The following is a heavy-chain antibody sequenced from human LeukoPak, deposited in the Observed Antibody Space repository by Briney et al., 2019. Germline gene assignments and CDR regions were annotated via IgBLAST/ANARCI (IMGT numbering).Heavy chain of an antibody. D-gene: IGHD3-10*01. Sequence: PGGSLRLSCAASGFSFSTYAMHWVRQAPGKGLEWVALIWHDASHTFYTDSVKGRFTISRDNSKNTVYLQMNRLGGEDTAVYYCARAIFGSGSYPDYWGQGTLVTVSS. CDR3: ARAIFGSGSYPDY. CDR1: GFSFSTYA. V-gene: IGHV3-33*01. J-gene: IGHJ4*02. CDR2: IWHDASHT.